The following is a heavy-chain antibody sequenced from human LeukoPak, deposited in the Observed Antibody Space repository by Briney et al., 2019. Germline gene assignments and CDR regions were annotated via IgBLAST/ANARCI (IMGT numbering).Heavy chain of an antibody. Sequence: PGGSLRLSCAASGFTFSTYGMHWVRQAPGKGLEWVSAIGGGGDTSYCADSVKGRFTISRDNSKNTLYLQMNSLRAADTAVYYCARGAYYYGSGSYYNRRWFDPWGQGTLVTVSS. V-gene: IGHV3-23*01. CDR3: ARGAYYYGSGSYYNRRWFDP. CDR2: IGGGGDTS. D-gene: IGHD3-10*01. J-gene: IGHJ5*02. CDR1: GFTFSTYG.